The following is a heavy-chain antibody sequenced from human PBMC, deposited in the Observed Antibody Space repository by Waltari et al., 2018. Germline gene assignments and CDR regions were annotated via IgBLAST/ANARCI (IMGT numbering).Heavy chain of an antibody. D-gene: IGHD2-21*02. CDR2: IQQNGSEK. Sequence: EVQLVESGGDLVQPGGSLRLSCAASGFTFSRSWMTWVRQAPGKGLEWVGNIQQNGSEKWYADSVRDRFTISRDNAMNSLYLQMNSLRVEDTAVYYCARDLVATPPWGQGTLVTVSS. CDR3: ARDLVATPP. CDR1: GFTFSRSW. V-gene: IGHV3-7*01. J-gene: IGHJ5*02.